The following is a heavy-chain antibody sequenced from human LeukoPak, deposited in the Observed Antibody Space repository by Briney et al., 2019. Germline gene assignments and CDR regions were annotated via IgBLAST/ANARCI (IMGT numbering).Heavy chain of an antibody. CDR3: ARDVRGSGYDFSSYYYYGMDV. Sequence: GGSLRLSCAASGFTFSSYGMHWVRQAPGKGLEWVAVISYDGSNKYYADSVEGRFTISRDNSKNTLYLQMNSLRAEDTAVYYCARDVRGSGYDFSSYYYYGMDVWGQGTTVTVSS. D-gene: IGHD5-12*01. CDR1: GFTFSSYG. CDR2: ISYDGSNK. V-gene: IGHV3-30*03. J-gene: IGHJ6*02.